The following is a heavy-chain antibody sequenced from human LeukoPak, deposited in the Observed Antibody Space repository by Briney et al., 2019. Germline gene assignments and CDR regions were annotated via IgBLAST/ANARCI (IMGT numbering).Heavy chain of an antibody. J-gene: IGHJ4*02. D-gene: IGHD3-16*02. CDR2: IIPIFGTA. CDR3: AGSLRAYYDYVWGSYRFDY. V-gene: IGHV1-69*05. Sequence: SVKVSCKASGGTFSSYAISWVRQAPGQGLEWMGRIIPIFGTANYAQKFQGRVTITTDESTSTAYMELSSLRSEDTAVYYCAGSLRAYYDYVWGSYRFDYWGQGTLVTVSS. CDR1: GGTFSSYA.